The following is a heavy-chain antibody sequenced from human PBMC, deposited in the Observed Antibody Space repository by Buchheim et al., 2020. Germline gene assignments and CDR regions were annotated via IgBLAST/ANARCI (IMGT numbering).Heavy chain of an antibody. Sequence: EVQLVESGGGLVQPGGSLRLSCAASGFTFSSYSMNWVRQAPGKGLEWVSYISSSSSTIYYADSVKGRFTISRDNAKNSLYLQMNSLRDEDTAVYYCARDSLTCGGGDCFLSDAFDIWGQGT. CDR2: ISSSSSTI. V-gene: IGHV3-48*02. CDR3: ARDSLTCGGGDCFLSDAFDI. J-gene: IGHJ3*02. CDR1: GFTFSSYS. D-gene: IGHD2-21*02.